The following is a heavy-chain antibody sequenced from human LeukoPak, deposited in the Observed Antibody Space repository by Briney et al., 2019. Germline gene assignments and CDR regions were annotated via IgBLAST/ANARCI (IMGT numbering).Heavy chain of an antibody. Sequence: GGSLRLSCAASGFTFSDYYMSWIRQAPGKGLEWVSYISSSGSTTYYADSVKGRFTISRDNAKNSLYLQMNSLRAEDTAVYYCARDGDYGGNSRFFFDIWGQGTMVTVSS. CDR1: GFTFSDYY. CDR3: ARDGDYGGNSRFFFDI. D-gene: IGHD4-23*01. J-gene: IGHJ3*02. CDR2: ISSSGSTT. V-gene: IGHV3-11*04.